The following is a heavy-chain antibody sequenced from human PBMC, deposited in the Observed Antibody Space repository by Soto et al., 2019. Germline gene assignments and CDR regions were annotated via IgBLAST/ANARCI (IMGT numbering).Heavy chain of an antibody. V-gene: IGHV3-33*01. D-gene: IGHD3-9*01. Sequence: PGGSMRLSCAASGFTFSSYGMHWVRQAPGKGLEWVAVIWYDGSNKYYADSVKGRFTISRDNSKNTLYLQMNSLRAEDTAVYYCARESYDILTGYLGVYYYYGMDVWGQGTTVTVSS. CDR1: GFTFSSYG. J-gene: IGHJ6*02. CDR3: ARESYDILTGYLGVYYYYGMDV. CDR2: IWYDGSNK.